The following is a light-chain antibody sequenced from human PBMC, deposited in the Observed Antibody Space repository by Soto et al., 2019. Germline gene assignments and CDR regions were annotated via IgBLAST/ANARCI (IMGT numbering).Light chain of an antibody. J-gene: IGLJ1*01. Sequence: ITISCTGTSSDVGGYNYVSWYQHHPGKAPKLIIFDVSNRPSGISNRFSGSKSGNTASLTISGLQAEDEADYYCISYTSSSPYVFGTGTKVTVL. CDR1: SSDVGGYNY. V-gene: IGLV2-14*03. CDR2: DVS. CDR3: ISYTSSSPYV.